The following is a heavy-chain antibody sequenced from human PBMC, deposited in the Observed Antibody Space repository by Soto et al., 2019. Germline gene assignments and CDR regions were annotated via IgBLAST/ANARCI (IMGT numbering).Heavy chain of an antibody. CDR3: ARATTPYCGGDCTPAFFVF. CDR1: GFTCDEYL. CDR2: FNWNGGST. D-gene: IGHD2-21*02. V-gene: IGHV3-20*04. Sequence: GGSPRICCAAHGFTCDEYLMTWARHGPGKGLESISGFNWNGGSTVSADLVKGRFTISRDKAKNSLYLQMNSLRAEDTAVYYCARATTPYCGGDCTPAFFVFWSQGTPATVYS. J-gene: IGHJ1*01.